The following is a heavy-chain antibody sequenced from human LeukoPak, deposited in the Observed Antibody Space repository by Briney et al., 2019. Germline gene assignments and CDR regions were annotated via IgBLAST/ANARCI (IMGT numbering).Heavy chain of an antibody. CDR3: AKDLRVGVGATDYFDY. Sequence: GGSLRLSCAASGFTFSRDSMNWVRQAPGKGLEWVSYINGGGSSIYYADSVRGRFTISRDNAKNSLYLQMNSLRAEDTAVYYCAKDLRVGVGATDYFDYWGQGTLVTVSS. CDR2: INGGGSSI. D-gene: IGHD1-26*01. V-gene: IGHV3-48*01. CDR1: GFTFSRDS. J-gene: IGHJ4*02.